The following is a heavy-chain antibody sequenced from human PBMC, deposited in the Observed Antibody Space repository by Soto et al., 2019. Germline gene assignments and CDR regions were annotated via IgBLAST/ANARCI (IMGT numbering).Heavy chain of an antibody. V-gene: IGHV3-30*18. Sequence: VQLVESGGGVVQPGRSLRLSCAASGFTFSSYGMHWVRQAPRKALEWVAVIPYEGSNKYYVDSVKGRFTNSRDNSKNALYLEMNRLRADDTAVYYCAKNSGGAYYYGVGVWGQGATVTVSS. CDR2: IPYEGSNK. CDR3: AKNSGGAYYYGVGV. CDR1: GFTFSSYG. D-gene: IGHD2-21*01. J-gene: IGHJ6*02.